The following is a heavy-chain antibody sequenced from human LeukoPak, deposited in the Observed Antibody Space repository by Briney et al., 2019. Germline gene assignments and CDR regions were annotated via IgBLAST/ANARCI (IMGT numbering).Heavy chain of an antibody. Sequence: SETLSLTCTVSGGSISSGSYYWSWIRQPAGKGLESIGAMSHTGDTYYNPSLKSRVTMSVDMSKNQFSLRLTSVTAADTAVYYCVRAWSYWGQGTLVTVSS. V-gene: IGHV4-61*02. J-gene: IGHJ4*02. CDR3: VRAWSY. CDR2: MSHTGDT. D-gene: IGHD1-1*01. CDR1: GGSISSGSYY.